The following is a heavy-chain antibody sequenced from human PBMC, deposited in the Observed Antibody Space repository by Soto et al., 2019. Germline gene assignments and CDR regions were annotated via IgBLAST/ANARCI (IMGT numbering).Heavy chain of an antibody. Sequence: GSLRLSCAASGFTFSSYSMSWVRQAPGKGLEWVSGFRTSGDGGTTYYADSVKGRFTISRDNSKNMLFLQMNSLRAEDTAIYYCAKKVNSGPGSQYFDYWGQGTLVTVSS. V-gene: IGHV3-23*01. CDR3: AKKVNSGPGSQYFDY. J-gene: IGHJ4*02. D-gene: IGHD3-10*01. CDR1: GFTFSSYS. CDR2: FRTSGDGGTT.